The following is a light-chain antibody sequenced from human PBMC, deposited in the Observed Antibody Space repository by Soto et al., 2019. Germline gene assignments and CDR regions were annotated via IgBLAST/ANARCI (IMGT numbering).Light chain of an antibody. CDR3: STWDGSLPGEV. CDR1: SSNIGNNY. J-gene: IGLJ2*01. V-gene: IGLV1-51*01. Sequence: QSVLTQSPSVSAAPGQKVTISCSGSSSNIGNNYVSWYQQLPGTAPKLRIYDNNKRPSGIPDRFSGSKSGKSGTLDITGLQTEDEADYYCSTWDGSLPGEVFGGGTKLTVL. CDR2: DNN.